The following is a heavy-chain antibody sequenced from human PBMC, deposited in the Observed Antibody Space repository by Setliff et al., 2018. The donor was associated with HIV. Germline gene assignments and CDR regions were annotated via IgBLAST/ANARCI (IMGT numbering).Heavy chain of an antibody. CDR3: TGDYNSGSYRFDY. V-gene: IGHV4-4*08. D-gene: IGHD3-10*01. J-gene: IGHJ4*02. CDR1: GGSISNYY. CDR2: IYPIGSPDFPSGNT. Sequence: SETLSLTCTVSGGSISNYYWSWIRQPPGKGLEWIGYIYPIGSPDFPSGNTVYNPSFRSRVTLSLDTSKNQSSLKLTSVTAADAAVYYCTGDYNSGSYRFDYWGQGTPVTVSS.